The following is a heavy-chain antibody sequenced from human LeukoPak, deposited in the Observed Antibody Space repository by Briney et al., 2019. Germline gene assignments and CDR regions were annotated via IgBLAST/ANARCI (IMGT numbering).Heavy chain of an antibody. CDR3: TKTGGPWD. J-gene: IGHJ4*02. CDR2: ISASGSAT. V-gene: IGHV3-23*01. CDR1: GFIFSNYG. D-gene: IGHD7-27*01. Sequence: GSLRLSCAASGFIFSNYGMNWVRQAPGKGLEWVAAISASGSATSYADSVRGRFTISRDNPKNTLYLQMNTLRAEDTAVYYCTKTGGPWDWGQGTLVTVSS.